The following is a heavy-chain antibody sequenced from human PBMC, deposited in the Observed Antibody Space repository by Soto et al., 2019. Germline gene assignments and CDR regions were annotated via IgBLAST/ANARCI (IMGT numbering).Heavy chain of an antibody. CDR2: ISYEGSNK. V-gene: IGHV3-30-3*02. Sequence: GGSLRLSCAASGFTFSSYSMHWVRQAPGKGLEWVAAISYEGSNKYYADSVKGRFTISRDNSKNTLYLQMNSLRAEDTAVYYCAKLYSSSWYLGYWGQGTLVTVSS. D-gene: IGHD6-13*01. CDR1: GFTFSSYS. J-gene: IGHJ4*02. CDR3: AKLYSSSWYLGY.